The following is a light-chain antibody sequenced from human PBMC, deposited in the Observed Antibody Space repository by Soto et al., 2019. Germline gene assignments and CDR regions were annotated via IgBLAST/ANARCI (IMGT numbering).Light chain of an antibody. CDR3: QQYNSFSWT. CDR1: QSISTW. V-gene: IGKV1-5*01. Sequence: DIQITPSPSTRSASVGASVTITCRASQSISTWLAWYQQKPGKAPKLLIYDASSLEGGVPSRFSGSGSGTEFTLTISGLQPDDFATYYCQQYNSFSWTFGQGTKVDNK. J-gene: IGKJ1*01. CDR2: DAS.